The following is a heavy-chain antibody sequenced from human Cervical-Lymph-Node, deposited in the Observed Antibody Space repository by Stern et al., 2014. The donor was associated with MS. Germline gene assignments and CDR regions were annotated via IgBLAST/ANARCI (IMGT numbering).Heavy chain of an antibody. Sequence: VQLVESGAEVKKPGASVKGSCKASGYTFTNTGINWVRLAPGQGPEWRGWVSTYNGNTKYAQKLRGRVTMTTDTSTSTAYMELRSLRSDDTAVYYCARGDDKTSYDYWGQGTLVTVSS. CDR3: ARGDDKTSYDY. D-gene: IGHD1-1*01. J-gene: IGHJ4*02. V-gene: IGHV1-18*01. CDR2: VSTYNGNT. CDR1: GYTFTNTG.